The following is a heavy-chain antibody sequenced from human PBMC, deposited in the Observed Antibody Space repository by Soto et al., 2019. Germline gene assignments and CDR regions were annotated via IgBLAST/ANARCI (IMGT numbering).Heavy chain of an antibody. J-gene: IGHJ6*03. D-gene: IGHD2-2*01. CDR1: GFTFSSYA. Sequence: GGSLRLSCAASGFTFSSYAMSWVRQAPGKGLEWVSAISGSGGRTYYADSVKGRFTISRDNSKNTLYLQMNSLRAEDTAVYYCAKSGVPAARNPNYYYYYYMDVWGKGTTVTVSS. CDR2: ISGSGGRT. CDR3: AKSGVPAARNPNYYYYYYMDV. V-gene: IGHV3-23*01.